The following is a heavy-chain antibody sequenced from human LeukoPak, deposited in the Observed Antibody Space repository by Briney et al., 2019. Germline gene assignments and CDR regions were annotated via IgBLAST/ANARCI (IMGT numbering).Heavy chain of an antibody. D-gene: IGHD6-19*01. CDR2: IIGSGGRT. CDR3: AKASSDSSGWSYY. V-gene: IGHV3-23*01. Sequence: SGGSLRLSCAASGFTFSSYAMSWVRQAPGKGLEWVSTIIGSGGRTYNADSVKGRFTISRDNSKNTLYLQMNSLRAEDTAVYYCAKASSDSSGWSYYWGQGTLVTVSS. CDR1: GFTFSSYA. J-gene: IGHJ4*02.